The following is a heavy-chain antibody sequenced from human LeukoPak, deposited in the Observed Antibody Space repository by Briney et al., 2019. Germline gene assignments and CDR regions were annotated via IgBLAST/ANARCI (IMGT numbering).Heavy chain of an antibody. J-gene: IGHJ3*02. Sequence: GGSLRLSCAASGFTFSSYGMSWVRQAPGKGLEWVSAISGSGGSTYYADSVKGRFTISRNNSKNTLYLQMNSLRAEDTAVYYCAKGGMITFGGVIVRTYAFDIWGQGTMVTVSS. CDR3: AKGGMITFGGVIVRTYAFDI. V-gene: IGHV3-23*01. CDR2: ISGSGGST. CDR1: GFTFSSYG. D-gene: IGHD3-16*02.